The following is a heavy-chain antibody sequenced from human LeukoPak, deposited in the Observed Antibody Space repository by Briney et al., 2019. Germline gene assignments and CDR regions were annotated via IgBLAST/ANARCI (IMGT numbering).Heavy chain of an antibody. CDR2: IYYSGST. V-gene: IGHV4-39*01. J-gene: IGHJ4*02. Sequence: SETLSLTCTVPRGSISSSSYYWGWIRQPPGKGLEWIGSIYYSGSTYYNPSLKSRVTISVDTSKNQFSLKLSSETAADTAVYYCATASRGNYYSFDYWGQGTLVTVSS. CDR3: ATASRGNYYSFDY. D-gene: IGHD1-26*01. CDR1: RGSISSSSYY.